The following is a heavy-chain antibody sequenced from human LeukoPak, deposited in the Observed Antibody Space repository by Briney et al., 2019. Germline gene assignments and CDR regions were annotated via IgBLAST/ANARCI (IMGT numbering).Heavy chain of an antibody. CDR1: GFTFSSYS. V-gene: IGHV3-21*01. CDR3: ARDEYSSSFNWFDP. J-gene: IGHJ5*02. D-gene: IGHD6-6*01. CDR2: ISSSSSYI. Sequence: GGSLRLSCAASGFTFSSYSMNWVRQAPGKGLEWVSSISSSSSYICYADSVKGRFTISRDNAKNSLYLQMNSLRAEDTAVYYCARDEYSSSFNWFDPWGQGTLVTVSS.